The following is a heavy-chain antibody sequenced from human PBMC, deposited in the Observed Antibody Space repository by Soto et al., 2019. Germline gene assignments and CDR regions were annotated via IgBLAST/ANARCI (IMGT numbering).Heavy chain of an antibody. CDR3: ASLHGARFDP. J-gene: IGHJ5*02. CDR2: ISSSGYT. V-gene: IGHV4-4*08. Sequence: SETLSLTCTVSGGSISTNYWSWIRQPPGKGLEWIGYISSSGYTNYNASLKSRITISIDTSKNQFSLKLTSVTAADTAVYYCASLHGARFDPWGQGTLXTVSS. D-gene: IGHD4-17*01. CDR1: GGSISTNY.